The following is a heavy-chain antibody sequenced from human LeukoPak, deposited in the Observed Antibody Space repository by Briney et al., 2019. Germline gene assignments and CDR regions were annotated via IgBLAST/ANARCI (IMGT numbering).Heavy chain of an antibody. J-gene: IGHJ4*02. CDR1: GYSISGGYF. CDR2: TAHRGST. Sequence: SETLSLTCAVSGYSISGGYFWGWIRQPPGMGLEWIGITAHRGSTYYNPSLKGRVSISIDGSKNQFSLSLTSVTAADTAIYYCARVTRNSGWFFDYWGQGTLATVSS. V-gene: IGHV4-38-2*01. D-gene: IGHD6-19*01. CDR3: ARVTRNSGWFFDY.